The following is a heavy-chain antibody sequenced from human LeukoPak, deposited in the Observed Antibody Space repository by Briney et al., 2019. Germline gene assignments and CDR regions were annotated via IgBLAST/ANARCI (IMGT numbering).Heavy chain of an antibody. Sequence: ASVKVSCKASGYSFTSYGISWVRQAPGQGLEWMGWISAYNGNTNYAQKLQGRVTMTTDTSTSTAYMELRSLRSDDTAVYYCARKIFGVAGIDYYYKDVWGKGTTVTVSS. J-gene: IGHJ6*03. CDR3: ARKIFGVAGIDYYYKDV. CDR1: GYSFTSYG. V-gene: IGHV1-18*01. D-gene: IGHD3-3*01. CDR2: ISAYNGNT.